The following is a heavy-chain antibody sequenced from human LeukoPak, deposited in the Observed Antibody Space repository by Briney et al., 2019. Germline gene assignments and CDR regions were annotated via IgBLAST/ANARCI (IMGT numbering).Heavy chain of an antibody. CDR3: AKMNVLTGYYTPNFDF. Sequence: GGSLRLSCAASGFTFSSFAMSWVRQAPEKGREWVSDVRVSGDMSYYADCVKGRFTIYRENSKNRVYVKMSSLSAEDTAVYYCAKMNVLTGYYTPNFDFWGQGTLVTVSS. CDR1: GFTFSSFA. V-gene: IGHV3-23*01. D-gene: IGHD3-9*01. J-gene: IGHJ4*02. CDR2: VRVSGDMS.